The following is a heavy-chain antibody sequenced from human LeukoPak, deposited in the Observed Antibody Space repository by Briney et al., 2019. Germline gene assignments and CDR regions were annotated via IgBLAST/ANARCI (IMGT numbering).Heavy chain of an antibody. Sequence: GRSLRLPCAASGFTFSSYGMHWVRQAPGKGLEWVAVIWYDGSNKYYADSVKGRFTISRDNSKNTLYLQMNSLRAEDTAVYYCARASLYDFWSGYLGIGDYFDYWGQGTLVTVSS. V-gene: IGHV3-33*01. CDR1: GFTFSSYG. CDR3: ARASLYDFWSGYLGIGDYFDY. CDR2: IWYDGSNK. D-gene: IGHD3-3*01. J-gene: IGHJ4*02.